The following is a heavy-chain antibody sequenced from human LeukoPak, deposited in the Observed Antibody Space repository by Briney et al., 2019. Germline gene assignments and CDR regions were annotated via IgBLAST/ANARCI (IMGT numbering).Heavy chain of an antibody. CDR2: IYPGDSDT. D-gene: IGHD4-17*01. V-gene: IGHV5-51*01. J-gene: IGHJ2*01. CDR3: ARQTTVTTRYWYFDL. CDR1: GYRFTSYW. Sequence: GESLKISCKGSGYRFTSYWIGWGRPMPGKGLEWMGIIYPGDSDTRYSPSFQGQVTISANKSISTAYLQWSSLKASDTAMYYCARQTTVTTRYWYFDLWGRGTLVTVSS.